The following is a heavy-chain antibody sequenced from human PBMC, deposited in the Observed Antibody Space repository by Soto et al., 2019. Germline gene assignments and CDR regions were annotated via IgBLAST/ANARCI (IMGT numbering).Heavy chain of an antibody. CDR2: TDPGDSYG. D-gene: IGHD6-19*01. CDR1: GYGFTDYW. J-gene: IGHJ4*02. Sequence: PGESLKISCKGFGYGFTDYWITWVRQKPGKGLEWMGTTDPGDSYGNYNPSFQGHVTISTDKSISTAYLQWSSLKAPDTAMYYCATLSSGWSYWGQGTQVTAPQ. CDR3: ATLSSGWSY. V-gene: IGHV5-10-1*01.